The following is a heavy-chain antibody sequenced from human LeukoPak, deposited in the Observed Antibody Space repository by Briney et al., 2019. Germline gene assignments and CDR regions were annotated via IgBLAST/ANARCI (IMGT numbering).Heavy chain of an antibody. CDR2: IYYSGST. V-gene: IGHV4-31*03. D-gene: IGHD4-23*01. J-gene: IGHJ3*02. CDR1: GGSISSGGYY. CDR3: AIEATVVTRGAFDI. Sequence: SETLSLTCTVSGGSISSGGYYWSWIRQHPGKGLEWIGYIYYSGSTYYNPSLKSRVTISVDTSKNQFSLKLSSVTAADTAVYYCAIEATVVTRGAFDIWGQGTMVTVSS.